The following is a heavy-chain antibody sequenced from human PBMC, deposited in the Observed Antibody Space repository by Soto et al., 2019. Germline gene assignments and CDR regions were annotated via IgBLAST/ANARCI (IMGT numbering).Heavy chain of an antibody. V-gene: IGHV4-59*01. D-gene: IGHD1-26*01. CDR2: IYYSGST. J-gene: IGHJ4*02. Sequence: QVQLQESGPGLVKPSETLSLTCTVSGGSISSYYWSWIRQPPGKGLEWIGYIYYSGSTNYNPSLKSRVTLSVDTSKNQFSLKLSSVTAADTAVYYCATLLRGSHDYWGQGTLVTVSS. CDR1: GGSISSYY. CDR3: ATLLRGSHDY.